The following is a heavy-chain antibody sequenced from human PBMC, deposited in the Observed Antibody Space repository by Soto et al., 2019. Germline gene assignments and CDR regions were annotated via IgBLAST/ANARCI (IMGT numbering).Heavy chain of an antibody. CDR3: ARGGRDGSGSYVWFDP. J-gene: IGHJ5*02. CDR2: IYYSGST. Sequence: ETLSLTCTVSGGSINGYYWYWIRQPPGKGLEWIGYIYYSGSTNYNPSLKSRVTISVDTSKNQFSLKLRSVTAADTAVYYCARGGRDGSGSYVWFDPWGQGTLVTSPQ. CDR1: GGSINGYY. D-gene: IGHD3-10*01. V-gene: IGHV4-59*01.